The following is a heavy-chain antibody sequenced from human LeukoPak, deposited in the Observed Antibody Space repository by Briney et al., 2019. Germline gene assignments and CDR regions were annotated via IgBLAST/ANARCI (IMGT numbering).Heavy chain of an antibody. CDR3: AGSDCSSNSCYFVFDA. Sequence: GTSLRLSCAASGFTFRSYGMHWVRQAPGKGLDWVAGVYYDGNTQYYADSVKGRYTISRDNSKNTLYLQMNSLRAEDTAVYYCAGSDCSSNSCYFVFDAWGQGTLVTVSS. CDR1: GFTFRSYG. D-gene: IGHD2-2*01. J-gene: IGHJ4*02. V-gene: IGHV3-33*01. CDR2: VYYDGNTQ.